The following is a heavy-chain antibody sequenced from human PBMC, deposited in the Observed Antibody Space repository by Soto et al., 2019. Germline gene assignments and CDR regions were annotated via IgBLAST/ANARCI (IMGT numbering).Heavy chain of an antibody. CDR2: IYPGDSDT. D-gene: IGHD2-8*02. J-gene: IGHJ5*02. Sequence: GESLKISCQGPGYAFSSYWIAWVRQMPGKGLEWMGIIYPGDSDTRYSPSFQGQVTISVDKSITTAYLRWSSLKASDTAMYYCARGYCTATICDPWFDPWGQGTLVTVSS. CDR3: ARGYCTATICDPWFDP. V-gene: IGHV5-51*01. CDR1: GYAFSSYW.